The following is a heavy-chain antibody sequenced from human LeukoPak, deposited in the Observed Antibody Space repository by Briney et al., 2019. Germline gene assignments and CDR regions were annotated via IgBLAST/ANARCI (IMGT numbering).Heavy chain of an antibody. Sequence: GGSLRLSCAASGFTFSSYGMNWVRQAPGKGLEWVSYISSSSSTIYYADSVKGRFTISRDNAKNSLYLQMNSLRAEDTAVYYCAKDRFDSSGYYDDYWGQGTLVTVSS. CDR3: AKDRFDSSGYYDDY. CDR2: ISSSSSTI. V-gene: IGHV3-48*01. CDR1: GFTFSSYG. J-gene: IGHJ4*02. D-gene: IGHD3-22*01.